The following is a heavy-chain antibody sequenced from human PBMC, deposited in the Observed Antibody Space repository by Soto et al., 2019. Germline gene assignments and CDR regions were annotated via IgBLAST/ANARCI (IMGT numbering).Heavy chain of an antibody. CDR2: ISWNSGSI. V-gene: IGHV3-9*01. Sequence: EVQLVESGGGLVQPGRSLRLSCAASGFTFDDYAMHWVRQAPGKGLEWVSGISWNSGSIGYADSVKGRFTISRDNAKNSLYLQMNSLRAGDTALYYCAKYDYWGQGTLVTVSS. CDR3: AKYDY. CDR1: GFTFDDYA. J-gene: IGHJ4*02.